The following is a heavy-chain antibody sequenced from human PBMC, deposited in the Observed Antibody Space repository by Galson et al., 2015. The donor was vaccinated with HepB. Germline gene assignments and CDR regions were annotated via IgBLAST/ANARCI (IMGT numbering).Heavy chain of an antibody. J-gene: IGHJ4*02. CDR3: ARDKHSHCGGDCSIDY. CDR2: IWYDGSNK. CDR1: GFTFSSYG. D-gene: IGHD2-21*02. V-gene: IGHV3-33*01. Sequence: SLRLSCAASGFTFSSYGMHWVRQAPGKGLEWVAVIWYDGSNKYYADSVKGRFTISRDNSKNTLYLQMNSLRAEDTAVYYCARDKHSHCGGDCSIDYWGQGTLVTVSS.